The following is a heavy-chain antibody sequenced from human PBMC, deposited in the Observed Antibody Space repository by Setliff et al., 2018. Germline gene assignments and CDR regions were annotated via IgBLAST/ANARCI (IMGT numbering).Heavy chain of an antibody. J-gene: IGHJ3*01. V-gene: IGHV1-18*01. D-gene: IGHD2-15*01. CDR2: ISSYNDVT. CDR3: AISTLSICSGGSCPNAFDV. Sequence: ASVKVSCKASAHIFKSYGISWVRQAPGQGLEWVGWISSYNDVTSYAQRFQGRVTLTTDTSTGAAYMELRTLRSDDTAVYYCAISTLSICSGGSCPNAFDVWGQGAMVTVSS. CDR1: AHIFKSYG.